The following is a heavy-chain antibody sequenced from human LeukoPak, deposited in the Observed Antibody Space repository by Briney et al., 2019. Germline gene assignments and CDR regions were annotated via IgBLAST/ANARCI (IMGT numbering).Heavy chain of an antibody. V-gene: IGHV3-23*01. CDR3: AKTTTGYSSGRFPGWPVDY. Sequence: GGSLRLSGAASGFTFSSYAMYWVRQAPGKVLEWVSGTFGSGGSTHYADSVKGRFTISRDNSKNTVYLQMNSLRAEDTAVYYCAKTTTGYSSGRFPGWPVDYWGQGTLVTVSS. J-gene: IGHJ4*02. D-gene: IGHD6-19*01. CDR1: GFTFSSYA. CDR2: TFGSGGST.